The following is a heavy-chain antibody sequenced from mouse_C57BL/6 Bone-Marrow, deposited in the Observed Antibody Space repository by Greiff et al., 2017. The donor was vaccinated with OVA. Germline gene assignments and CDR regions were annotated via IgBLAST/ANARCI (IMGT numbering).Heavy chain of an antibody. CDR1: GYTFTSYW. J-gene: IGHJ4*01. Sequence: QVQLQQPGAELVMPGASVKLSCKASGYTFTSYWMHWVKQRPGQGLEWIGEIDPSDSYTNYNQKFKGKSTLTVAKSSSTAYMQLSSLTSEDSAVYDGARGSYYSNAYDMDDWGKGTTVTGSS. V-gene: IGHV1-69*01. CDR2: IDPSDSYT. CDR3: ARGSYYSNAYDMDD. D-gene: IGHD2-5*01.